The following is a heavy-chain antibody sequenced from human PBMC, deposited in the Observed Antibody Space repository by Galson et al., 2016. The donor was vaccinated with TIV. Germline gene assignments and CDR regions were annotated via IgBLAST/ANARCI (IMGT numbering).Heavy chain of an antibody. J-gene: IGHJ3*01. V-gene: IGHV3-23*01. D-gene: IGHD4-17*01. Sequence: SLRLSCAASGFSAGNYVMSWVRQAPGKGLEWVSGISLSGTTTYYADSVRGRFTISRDNSKYTLYLQMNSLRAEDTAVYYCAKPEGDGDYSLGAAFDVWGHGTMVTVSS. CDR2: ISLSGTTT. CDR1: GFSAGNYV. CDR3: AKPEGDGDYSLGAAFDV.